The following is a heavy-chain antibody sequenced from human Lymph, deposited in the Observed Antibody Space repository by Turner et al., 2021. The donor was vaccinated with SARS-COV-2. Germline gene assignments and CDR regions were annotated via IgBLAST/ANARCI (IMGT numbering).Heavy chain of an antibody. CDR3: ARDVERYNDFWSGYSGGYGLDV. D-gene: IGHD3-3*01. V-gene: IGHV1-2*02. CDR2: INPNSGCT. CDR1: GYTCTGYY. J-gene: IGHJ6*02. Sequence: QVQLVQSGAEVKKPGASVKVSCKASGYTCTGYYMQWVRQAPGQGLEWMGWINPNSGCTNYAQKFQGRVTMTRDTSISTAYMELSRLRSDDTAVYYCARDVERYNDFWSGYSGGYGLDVWGQGTTVTVSS.